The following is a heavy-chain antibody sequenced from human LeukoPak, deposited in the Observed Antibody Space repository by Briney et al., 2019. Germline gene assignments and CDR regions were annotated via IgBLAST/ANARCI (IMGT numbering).Heavy chain of an antibody. CDR1: GFALSSFD. CDR2: ISTISRYI. V-gene: IGHV3-21*01. CDR3: ARADCSGSTCYLRRSWFDP. Sequence: GGSLRLSCAASGFALSSFDMNWVRQAPGKGLEWVSCISTISRYIYDRDSVKGRFTISRDDAKNSLYLQMNSLRVEDTAVYYCARADCSGSTCYLRRSWFDPWGQGTLVTVSS. D-gene: IGHD2-2*01. J-gene: IGHJ5*02.